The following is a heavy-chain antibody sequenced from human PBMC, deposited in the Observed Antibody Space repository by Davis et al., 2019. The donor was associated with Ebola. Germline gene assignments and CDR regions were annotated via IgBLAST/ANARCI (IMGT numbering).Heavy chain of an antibody. CDR1: GGSISSYY. D-gene: IGHD3-22*01. CDR2: IYYSGST. V-gene: IGHV4-59*01. CDR3: ARGQDYYDSSGYYYLDY. Sequence: PSETLSLTCTVSGGSISSYYWSWIRQPPGKGLEWIGYIYYSGSTNYNPSLKSRVTISVDTSKNQFSLKLSSVTAADTAVYYCARGQDYYDSSGYYYLDYWGQGTLVTVSS. J-gene: IGHJ4*02.